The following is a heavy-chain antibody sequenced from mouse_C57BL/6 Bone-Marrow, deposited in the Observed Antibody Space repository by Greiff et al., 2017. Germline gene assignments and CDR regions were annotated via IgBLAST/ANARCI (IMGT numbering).Heavy chain of an antibody. CDR1: GYSFTSYY. CDR2: IYPGSGNT. D-gene: IGHD1-1*01. J-gene: IGHJ2*01. CDR3: ATESFITTVYYFDY. V-gene: IGHV1-66*01. Sequence: VQLQQSGPELVKPGASVKISCKASGYSFTSYYIHWVKQRPGQGLEWIGWIYPGSGNTKYNEKFKGKATLTADTSSSTAYMQLSSLTSEDSAVYYCATESFITTVYYFDYWGQGTTLTVSS.